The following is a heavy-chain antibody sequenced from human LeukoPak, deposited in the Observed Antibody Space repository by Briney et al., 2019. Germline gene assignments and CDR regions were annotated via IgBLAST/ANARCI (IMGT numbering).Heavy chain of an antibody. CDR1: GYTFTGYY. D-gene: IGHD3-10*01. CDR2: INPNSGGT. CDR3: ARDFMVRGVIITYYYFDY. Sequence: GASVKVSCKASGYTFTGYYMHWVRQAPGQGLEWMGWINPNSGGTNYAQKFQGRVTMTRDTSISTAYMELSRLRSDDTAVYYCARDFMVRGVIITYYYFDYWGQGTLVTVSS. J-gene: IGHJ4*02. V-gene: IGHV1-2*02.